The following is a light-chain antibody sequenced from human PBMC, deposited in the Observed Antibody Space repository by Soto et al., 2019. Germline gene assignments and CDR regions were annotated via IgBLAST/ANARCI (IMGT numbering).Light chain of an antibody. CDR1: PSVSIH. J-gene: IGKJ1*01. Sequence: EIVGSKSAAALSVSPGERAILLCRASPSVSIHLAWYQQKPGQAPRLLIHVATTRATGIPARFSGSGSGTEFTLTISSLQSEDFAVYYCQQDNNWPRTFGQGTKVDIK. CDR2: VAT. V-gene: IGKV3-15*01. CDR3: QQDNNWPRT.